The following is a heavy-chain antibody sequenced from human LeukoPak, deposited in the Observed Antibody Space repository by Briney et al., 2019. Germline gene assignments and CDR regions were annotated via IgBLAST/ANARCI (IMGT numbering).Heavy chain of an antibody. D-gene: IGHD5-18*01. CDR3: AAQAGIHVWLRFFHY. V-gene: IGHV3-7*01. CDR2: IKQDGSEK. J-gene: IGHJ4*02. CDR1: GFNFNTYW. Sequence: PGGSLRLSCAASGFNFNTYWMSWVRQAPGKGLEWVANIKQDGSEKFYVDSMKGRFTISRDNSKSTLYLQMNSLRVEDTAVYYCAAQAGIHVWLRFFHYWGQGMLVTVSS.